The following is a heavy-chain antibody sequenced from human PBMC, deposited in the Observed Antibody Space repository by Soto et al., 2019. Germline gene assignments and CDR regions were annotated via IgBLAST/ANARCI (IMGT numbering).Heavy chain of an antibody. CDR1: GGSISSGGYY. CDR3: ARDWSGSYYFDY. Sequence: TLSLTCTVSGGSISSGGYYWSWIRQHPGKGLEWIGYIYYSGSTYYNPSLKSRVTISVDTSKNQFSLKLSSVTAADTAVYYCARDWSGSYYFDYWGQGTLVTVSS. V-gene: IGHV4-31*03. D-gene: IGHD3-3*01. J-gene: IGHJ4*02. CDR2: IYYSGST.